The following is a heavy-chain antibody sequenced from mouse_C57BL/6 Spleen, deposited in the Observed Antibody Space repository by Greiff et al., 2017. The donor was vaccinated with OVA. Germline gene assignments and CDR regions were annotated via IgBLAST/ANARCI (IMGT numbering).Heavy chain of an antibody. J-gene: IGHJ2*01. Sequence: VQLKESGPELVKPGASVKISCKASGYTFTDYYMNWVKQSHGKSLEWIGDINPNNGGTSYNQKFKGKATLTVDKSSSTAYMELRSLTSEDSAVYYCASQGDYSNFDYWGQGTTLTVSS. D-gene: IGHD2-5*01. CDR1: GYTFTDYY. V-gene: IGHV1-26*01. CDR3: ASQGDYSNFDY. CDR2: INPNNGGT.